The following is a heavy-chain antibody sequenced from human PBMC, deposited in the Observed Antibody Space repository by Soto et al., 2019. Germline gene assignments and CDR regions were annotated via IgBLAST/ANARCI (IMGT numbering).Heavy chain of an antibody. CDR3: ARDYDFWSGSLFDY. D-gene: IGHD3-3*01. J-gene: IGHJ4*02. CDR1: GVTFSSYS. V-gene: IGHV3-21*01. CDR2: ISSSSSYI. Sequence: PGGSLRLSCAASGVTFSSYSMDWVRQAPGKGLEWVSSISSSSSYIYYADSVKGRFTISRDNAKNSLYLQMNSLRAEDTAVYYCARDYDFWSGSLFDYWGQGTLVTVSS.